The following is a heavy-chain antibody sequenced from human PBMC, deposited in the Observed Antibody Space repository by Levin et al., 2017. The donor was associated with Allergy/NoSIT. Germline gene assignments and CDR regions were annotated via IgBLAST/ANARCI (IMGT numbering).Heavy chain of an antibody. Sequence: GGSLRLSCAASGFTFSSYSMNWVRQAPGKGLEWVSYISSSSSTIYYADSVKGRFTISRDNAKNSLYLQMNSLRAEDTAVYYCARNPKLRFLESVIYGMDVWGQGTTVTVSS. V-gene: IGHV3-48*04. J-gene: IGHJ6*02. D-gene: IGHD3-3*01. CDR3: ARNPKLRFLESVIYGMDV. CDR2: ISSSSSTI. CDR1: GFTFSSYS.